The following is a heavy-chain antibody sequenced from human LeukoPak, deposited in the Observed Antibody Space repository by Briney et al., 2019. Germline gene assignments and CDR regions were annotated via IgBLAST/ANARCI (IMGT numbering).Heavy chain of an antibody. J-gene: IGHJ4*02. CDR3: AKAGYYDILTGYSYYFDY. CDR1: GGSISSGAYY. V-gene: IGHV4-31*03. Sequence: SETLSLTCTVSGGSISSGAYYWSWIRQHPGKGLEWIGYISSSGNTYFNPSLKSRLTISLDTSKNQFSLRLTSVTAADTAVYYCAKAGYYDILTGYSYYFDYWGQGTLVTVSS. CDR2: ISSSGNT. D-gene: IGHD3-9*01.